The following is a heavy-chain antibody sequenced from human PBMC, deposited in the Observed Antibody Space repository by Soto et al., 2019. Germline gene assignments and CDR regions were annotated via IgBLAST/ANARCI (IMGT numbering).Heavy chain of an antibody. CDR3: VQSRCGGDCLTFYSSHAYYGLDV. CDR2: VYWDDDK. J-gene: IGHJ6*02. CDR1: VFAPTKNREG. V-gene: IGHV2-5*02. D-gene: IGHD2-21*02. Sequence: SGPKLGNSTQTRTLAYISAVFAPTKNREGVVWIRQPPGKALEWLALVYWDDDKRYNPSLRSRLTITKDTSKKQVVLTMTNIDPVDTATYYCVQSRCGGDCLTFYSSHAYYGLDVWGQGPTVTVSS.